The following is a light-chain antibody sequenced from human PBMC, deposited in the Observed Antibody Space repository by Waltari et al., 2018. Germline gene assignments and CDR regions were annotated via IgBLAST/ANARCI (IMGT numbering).Light chain of an antibody. J-gene: IGKJ2*01. V-gene: IGKV3-20*01. Sequence: VLTQSPGTLSLSPGERATLSCRASQSLTKRYLAWYQQKPGQAPRLLIYGASSRAAGIPDRCSGSGAGTDFPLTISRLEPEDFAVYYCQQYGSSVLYTFGQGTKLEIK. CDR1: QSLTKRY. CDR3: QQYGSSVLYT. CDR2: GAS.